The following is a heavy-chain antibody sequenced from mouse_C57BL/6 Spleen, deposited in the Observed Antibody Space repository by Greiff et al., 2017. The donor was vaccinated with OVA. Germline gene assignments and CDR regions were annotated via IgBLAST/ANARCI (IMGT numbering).Heavy chain of an antibody. CDR2: FYPGSGSI. J-gene: IGHJ4*01. V-gene: IGHV1-62-2*01. CDR3: ARHADGYYRFYYAMDY. D-gene: IGHD2-3*01. Sequence: QVQLQQSGAELVKPGASVKLSCKASGYTFTEYTIHWVKQRSGQGLEWIGWFYPGSGSIKYNEKFKDKATLTADKSSSTVYMEISRLTSEDSAVYFCARHADGYYRFYYAMDYWGQGTSVTVSS. CDR1: GYTFTEYT.